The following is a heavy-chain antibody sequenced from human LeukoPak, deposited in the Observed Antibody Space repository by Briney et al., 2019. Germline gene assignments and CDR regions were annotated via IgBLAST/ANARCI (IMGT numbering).Heavy chain of an antibody. CDR2: IYYSGST. V-gene: IGHV4-59*01. D-gene: IGHD7-27*01. CDR1: GGSISSYY. CDR3: ARLTGDLGWFDP. Sequence: SETLSLTCTVSGGSISSYYWSWIRQPPGKGLEWIGYIYYSGSTNYNPSLKSRVTISVDTSKHQFSLKLSSVTAADTAVYYCARLTGDLGWFDPWGQGALVTVSS. J-gene: IGHJ5*02.